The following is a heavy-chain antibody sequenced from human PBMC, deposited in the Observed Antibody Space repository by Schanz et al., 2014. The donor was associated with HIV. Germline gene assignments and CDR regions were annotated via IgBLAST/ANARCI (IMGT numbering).Heavy chain of an antibody. V-gene: IGHV3-30*18. CDR3: AKDRTYGYRFDY. Sequence: QVQLVESGGCVVQPGRSLRLSCAASGFTFSSYGMHWVRQAPGKGLEWVAVISYDGSNKYYADSVKGRFTISRDNSKNTLYLQMNSLRADDTAVYYCAKDRTYGYRFDYWGQGTLVTVSS. CDR1: GFTFSSYG. J-gene: IGHJ4*02. D-gene: IGHD5-18*01. CDR2: ISYDGSNK.